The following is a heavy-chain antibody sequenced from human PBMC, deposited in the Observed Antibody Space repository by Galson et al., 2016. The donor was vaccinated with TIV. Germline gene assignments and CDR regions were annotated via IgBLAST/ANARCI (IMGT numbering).Heavy chain of an antibody. Sequence: SLRLSCAASGFTFNNYWMSWVRQAPGKGLEWLAAIWYDGSHTYYGDSVKGRFTISRDNSKNTLYLQMNSLRAEDTAVYYCASGSNYGDFGGPEFDYWGRGTLVTVSS. D-gene: IGHD4-17*01. J-gene: IGHJ4*02. CDR2: IWYDGSHT. V-gene: IGHV3-33*08. CDR3: ASGSNYGDFGGPEFDY. CDR1: GFTFNNYW.